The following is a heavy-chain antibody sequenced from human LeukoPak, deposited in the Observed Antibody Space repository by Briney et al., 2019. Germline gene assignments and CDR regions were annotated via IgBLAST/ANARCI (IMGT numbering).Heavy chain of an antibody. CDR1: GFPLSSYS. CDR3: VGGPIAAAGEDY. J-gene: IGHJ4*02. V-gene: IGHV3-21*01. CDR2: ISGGSGYI. D-gene: IGHD6-13*01. Sequence: GGSLRLSCAAPGFPLSSYSMNWVRQAPGKGVEWVSSISGGSGYIYYADTVKGRFTISRDNTKNSLYLQMNSLRAEDTAVYYCVGGPIAAAGEDYWGQGILVTVSS.